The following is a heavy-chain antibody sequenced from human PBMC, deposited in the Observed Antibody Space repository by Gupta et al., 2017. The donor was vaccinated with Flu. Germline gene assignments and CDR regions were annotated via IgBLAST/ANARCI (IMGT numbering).Heavy chain of an antibody. CDR3: ARGAHCSSTSCHSYYYYYMDV. D-gene: IGHD2-2*01. CDR2: ITSGGSTI. J-gene: IGHJ6*03. V-gene: IGHV3-48*03. Sequence: RQAPGKGLEWLSYITSGGSTIYYADSVKGRFTISRDNAKNSLYLQMNSLRAEDTAVYYCARGAHCSSTSCHSYYYYYMDVWGKGTTVTVSS.